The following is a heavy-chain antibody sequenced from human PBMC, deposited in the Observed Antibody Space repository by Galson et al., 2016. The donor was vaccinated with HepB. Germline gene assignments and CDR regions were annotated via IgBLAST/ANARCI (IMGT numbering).Heavy chain of an antibody. D-gene: IGHD3-16*01. CDR1: GYDFSTYW. V-gene: IGHV5-10-1*01. CDR2: IDPTDSYT. J-gene: IGHJ5*02. CDR3: ARLTRLRLGELNNWFDP. Sequence: QSGAEVKKPGESLRISCKASGYDFSTYWITWVRQRPGKGLEWMGRIDPTDSYTKYSPSFQGHVSMPVDPSIATAYLQCSGLQASDTASYYWARLTRLRLGELNNWFDPWGQGTLVTVSS.